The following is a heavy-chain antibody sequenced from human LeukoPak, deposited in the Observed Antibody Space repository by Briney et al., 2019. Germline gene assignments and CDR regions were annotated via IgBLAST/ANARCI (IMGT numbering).Heavy chain of an antibody. V-gene: IGHV4-39*07. CDR2: IYFTGST. Sequence: SETLSLTCSVSGDSVSSSSYYWGWIRQPPGKGLEWIGSIYFTGSTYYNPSLKSRVTISVDTSKNQFSLKLSSVTAADTALYYCARGNSYYDSSGYFPWEPFQHWGQGTLVTVSS. D-gene: IGHD3-22*01. CDR3: ARGNSYYDSSGYFPWEPFQH. J-gene: IGHJ1*01. CDR1: GDSVSSSSYY.